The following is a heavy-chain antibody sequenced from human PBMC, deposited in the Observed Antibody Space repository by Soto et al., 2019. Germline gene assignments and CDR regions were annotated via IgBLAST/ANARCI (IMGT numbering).Heavy chain of an antibody. J-gene: IGHJ5*02. CDR3: AREGLDYDFWSGYYTGTWFDP. Sequence: SETLSLTCTVSSGSISSYYWGWIRQPPGMGLEWIGYIYYSGSTNYNPSLKSRVTISVDTSKNQFSLKLSSVTAADTAVYYCAREGLDYDFWSGYYTGTWFDPWGQGTLVTVSS. V-gene: IGHV4-59*01. CDR1: SGSISSYY. D-gene: IGHD3-3*01. CDR2: IYYSGST.